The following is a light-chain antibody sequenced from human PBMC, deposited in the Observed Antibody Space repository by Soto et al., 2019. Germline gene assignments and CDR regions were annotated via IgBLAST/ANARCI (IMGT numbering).Light chain of an antibody. CDR1: QSISGTY. Sequence: EIVLTQSPGTLSLSPGERATLACRASQSISGTYLAWYQQKHGRAPRILIYGASNRATGIPDRFSGRGSGTDFTLTISRLEPEDFAVYYCQHYGISPPWTFGQGTKVEIK. CDR2: GAS. J-gene: IGKJ1*01. V-gene: IGKV3-20*01. CDR3: QHYGISPPWT.